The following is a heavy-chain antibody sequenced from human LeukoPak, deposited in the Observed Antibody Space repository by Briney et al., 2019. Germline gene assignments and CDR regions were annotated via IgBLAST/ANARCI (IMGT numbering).Heavy chain of an antibody. J-gene: IGHJ6*02. CDR2: ISSNGGSK. Sequence: PGGSLRLSCAASGFTFSSYAMPWVRQAPGKGLEYVSSISSNGGSKNYANSVKGRFTISRDNAKNTLYLQMGSLRAEDMAVYYCARGLWFGLYGMDVWGQGTTVTASS. V-gene: IGHV3-64*01. CDR1: GFTFSSYA. CDR3: ARGLWFGLYGMDV. D-gene: IGHD3-10*01.